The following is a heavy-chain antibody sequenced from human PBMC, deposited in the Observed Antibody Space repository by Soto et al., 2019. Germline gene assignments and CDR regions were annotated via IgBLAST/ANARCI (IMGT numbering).Heavy chain of an antibody. V-gene: IGHV3-13*01. CDR2: IGTLHDT. D-gene: IGHD2-21*02. CDR3: ARGRSNDFSSSPPPRFDP. CDR1: GFTFKNYD. Sequence: GGSLRLSCVASGFTFKNYDMYWVRQVPGQGLEWVSGIGTLHDTFYSAAVVGRFFVSREKGRDSLYLQMNSLRVGDSGVYFCARGRSNDFSSSPPPRFDPWGRGTLVTVSS. J-gene: IGHJ5*02.